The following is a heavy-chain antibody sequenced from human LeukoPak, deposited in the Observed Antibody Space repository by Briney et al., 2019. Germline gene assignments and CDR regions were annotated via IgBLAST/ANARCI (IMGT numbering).Heavy chain of an antibody. J-gene: IGHJ4*02. CDR3: ARGWDNNDSSGYSA. CDR2: IWYDGSNK. CDR1: GFTFSSYG. Sequence: GRSLRLSCAASGFTFSSYGMHWVRQAPGKGLEWVAVIWYDGSNKYYADSVKGRFTISRDNSKNTLYLQMNSLRAEDTAVYYCARGWDNNDSSGYSARGQTTPVTVST. D-gene: IGHD3-22*01. V-gene: IGHV3-33*01.